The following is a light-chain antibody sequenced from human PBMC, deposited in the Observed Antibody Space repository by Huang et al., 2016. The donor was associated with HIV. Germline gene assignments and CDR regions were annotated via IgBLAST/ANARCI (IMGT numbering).Light chain of an antibody. CDR3: QERIQWPRLT. CDR1: PNVTDS. V-gene: IGKV3-11*01. CDR2: RAA. Sequence: EIVLTQSPATLSLSPGERATLSCRARPNVTDSLSWYRQKPGQAPSLLIYRAANRATGTPARFSGSGSGTDFTLTISSLEPEDFAIYYCQERIQWPRLTFGGGTKVEIK. J-gene: IGKJ4*01.